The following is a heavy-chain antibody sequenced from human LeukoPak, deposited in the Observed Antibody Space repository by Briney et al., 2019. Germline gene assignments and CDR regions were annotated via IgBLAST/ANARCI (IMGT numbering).Heavy chain of an antibody. Sequence: PSETLSLTCPVSGGSISSYYWSWIRQPAGKGLEWIGRIYTSGSTNYNPSLKSRVTMSVDTSKNQFSPKLSSVTAADTAVYYCARDGQIMITFGGVIVPDAFDIWGQGTMVTVSS. V-gene: IGHV4-4*07. CDR2: IYTSGST. J-gene: IGHJ3*02. CDR1: GGSISSYY. CDR3: ARDGQIMITFGGVIVPDAFDI. D-gene: IGHD3-16*02.